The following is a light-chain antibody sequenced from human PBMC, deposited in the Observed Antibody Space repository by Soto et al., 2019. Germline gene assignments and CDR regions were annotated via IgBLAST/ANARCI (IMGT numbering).Light chain of an antibody. CDR3: QSYDSSLSGEGV. V-gene: IGLV1-40*01. CDR1: SSNIGAGYD. J-gene: IGLJ1*01. Sequence: QSVLTQPPSVSGAPGQRVTISCTGSSSNIGAGYDVHWYQQLPGTAPKLLIYGNSNRPSGVPDRFSGSKSGTSASLAITGLQAEDEADYYCQSYDSSLSGEGVFGTGPKV. CDR2: GNS.